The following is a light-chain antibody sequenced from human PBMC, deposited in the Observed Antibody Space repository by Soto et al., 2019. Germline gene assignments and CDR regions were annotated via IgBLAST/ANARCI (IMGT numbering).Light chain of an antibody. Sequence: DIQMTQSPSSLFASVGDRVTITCRASQGISNYLAWYQQKPGKDPKLLIYAASTLQSGVPSRFSGSGSGTDFSLTISSLQPEDVATYYCQEYNSAPWKFGRGTNVDIK. CDR1: QGISNY. J-gene: IGKJ1*01. CDR3: QEYNSAPWK. V-gene: IGKV1-27*01. CDR2: AAS.